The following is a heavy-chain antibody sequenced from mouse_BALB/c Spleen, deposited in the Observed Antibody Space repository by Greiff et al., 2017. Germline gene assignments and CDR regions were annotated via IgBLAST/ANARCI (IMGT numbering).Heavy chain of an antibody. D-gene: IGHD2-2*01. J-gene: IGHJ4*01. CDR3: ARIYYGYDYAMDY. Sequence: EVKLVESGGGLVKPGGSLKLSCAASGFNFSSYTMSWVRQTPEKRLEWVATISSGGGNTYYPDSVKGRFTISRDNAKNNLYLQMSSLRSEDTALYYCARIYYGYDYAMDYWGQGTSVTVSS. CDR2: ISSGGGNT. CDR1: GFNFSSYT. V-gene: IGHV5-9*03.